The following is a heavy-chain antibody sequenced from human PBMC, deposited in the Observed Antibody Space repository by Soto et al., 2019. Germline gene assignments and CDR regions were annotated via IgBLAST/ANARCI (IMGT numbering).Heavy chain of an antibody. CDR3: ARLSGTSQYYYYGMDV. D-gene: IGHD1-1*01. Sequence: QLQLQESGPGLVKPSETLSLTCTVSGGSISSSSYYWGWIRQPPGKGLEWIGSIYYSGSTYYNPSLKSRVTISVDTSKNLFSLKLSTVTTADTAVYYCARLSGTSQYYYYGMDVWGQGTTITVSS. CDR1: GGSISSSSYY. CDR2: IYYSGST. V-gene: IGHV4-39*01. J-gene: IGHJ6*02.